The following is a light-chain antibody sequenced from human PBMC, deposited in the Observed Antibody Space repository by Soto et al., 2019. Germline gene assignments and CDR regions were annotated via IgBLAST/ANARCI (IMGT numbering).Light chain of an antibody. J-gene: IGLJ1*01. CDR3: CSDAANGVYV. CDR2: EVT. Sequence: LTQPASVSGSPGQSITISCAGTSSDVGLYNFVSWYQQHPGKVPKLMIFEVTKRPSGVSDRFSGSKSGNTASLTISGLQADDEADYYCCSDAANGVYVFGPGTKVTVL. CDR1: SSDVGLYNF. V-gene: IGLV2-23*02.